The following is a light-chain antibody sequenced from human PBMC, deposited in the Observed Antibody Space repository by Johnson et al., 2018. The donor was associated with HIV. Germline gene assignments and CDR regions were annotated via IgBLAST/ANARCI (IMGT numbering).Light chain of an antibody. Sequence: QPVLTQPPSVSAAPGQKVTISCSGSSSNIGNNYVSWYQQLPGTAPKLLIYENNKRPSGIPDRFSCSKSGTSATLGITGLQTGDEAYYYCGTWDSRLSAGVVGHWTKVTFL. V-gene: IGLV1-51*02. CDR2: ENN. J-gene: IGLJ1*01. CDR3: GTWDSRLSAGV. CDR1: SSNIGNNY.